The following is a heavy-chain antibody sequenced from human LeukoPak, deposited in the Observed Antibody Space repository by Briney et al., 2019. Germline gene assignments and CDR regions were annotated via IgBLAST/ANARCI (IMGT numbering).Heavy chain of an antibody. J-gene: IGHJ4*02. D-gene: IGHD3-9*01. CDR2: IYYSGST. CDR3: ARAYYDILTGYYSFDY. V-gene: IGHV4-59*01. Sequence: PSETLSLTCTVSGGSISSYYWSWIRQPPGKGLEWIGYIYYSGSTNYNPSLKSRVTISVDTSKNQFFLKLSSVTAADTAVYYCARAYYDILTGYYSFDYWGQGTLVTVSS. CDR1: GGSISSYY.